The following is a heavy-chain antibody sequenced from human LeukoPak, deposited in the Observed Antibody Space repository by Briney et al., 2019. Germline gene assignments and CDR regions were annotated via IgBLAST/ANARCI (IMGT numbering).Heavy chain of an antibody. J-gene: IGHJ4*02. Sequence: PGGSLRLSCAASGFIFSYYSMHWVRQAPGKGLEYVSVISPDGRATYYTNSVKGRCTISRDNSKNTVYLQMDSLRDDDTAVYYCARERPAGSTDYWGQGTLVTVSS. CDR1: GFIFSYYS. D-gene: IGHD1-14*01. CDR2: ISPDGRAT. V-gene: IGHV3-64*01. CDR3: ARERPAGSTDY.